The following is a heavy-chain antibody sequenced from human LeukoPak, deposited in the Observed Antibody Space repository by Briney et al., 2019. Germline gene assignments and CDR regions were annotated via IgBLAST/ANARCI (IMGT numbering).Heavy chain of an antibody. CDR1: GGTFSSYA. J-gene: IGHJ4*02. Sequence: SVKVSCKASGGTFSSYAISWVRQAPGQGLEWMGGIIPIFGTANYAQKFQGRVTITTDESTSTAYMELSSLRSEDTAVYYCALEYYYDSSGYYGSRPQGDYWGQGTLVTVSS. CDR3: ALEYYYDSSGYYGSRPQGDY. CDR2: IIPIFGTA. D-gene: IGHD3-22*01. V-gene: IGHV1-69*05.